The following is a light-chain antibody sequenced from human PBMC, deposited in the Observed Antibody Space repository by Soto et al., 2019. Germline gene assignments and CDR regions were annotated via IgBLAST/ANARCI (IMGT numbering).Light chain of an antibody. V-gene: IGLV1-44*01. CDR3: AAWDDSLKEDV. Sequence: QSVVTQAPSVSGTPGQRVTITCSGSSSNIGRNSVNWYQHLPGTAPKLLTHGNNHRPSGVPDRFSGSKSGTSASLAISGLQPEDEADYCCAAWDDSLKEDVFGDGTKLTVL. CDR2: GNN. CDR1: SSNIGRNS. J-gene: IGLJ1*01.